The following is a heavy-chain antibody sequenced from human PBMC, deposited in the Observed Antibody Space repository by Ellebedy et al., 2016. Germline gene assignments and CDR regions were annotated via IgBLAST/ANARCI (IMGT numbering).Heavy chain of an antibody. CDR2: IWYDGSNK. V-gene: IGHV3-30*02. CDR3: ATRPNSGSYEVYY. CDR1: GFTFSSYG. D-gene: IGHD1-26*01. J-gene: IGHJ4*02. Sequence: GESLKISXAASGFTFSSYGMHWVRQAPGKGLEWVAVIWYDGSNKYYANSVKGRFTISRDNSKNTLYLQMNSLRAEDTAVYYCATRPNSGSYEVYYWGQGTLVTVSS.